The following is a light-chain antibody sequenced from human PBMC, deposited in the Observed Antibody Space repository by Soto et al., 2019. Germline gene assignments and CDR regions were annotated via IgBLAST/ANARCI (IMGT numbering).Light chain of an antibody. CDR1: QSVSSRS. CDR3: QQYDSSPRT. Sequence: EIVLTQSPGTLSLSPGERATLSCRASQSVSSRSLAWYQQKPGQAPRLLISGASSRAADIPDRFSGSGSVTDFTLTINRLEPEDFAVYYCQQYDSSPRTFGQGTKVEIK. J-gene: IGKJ1*01. V-gene: IGKV3-20*01. CDR2: GAS.